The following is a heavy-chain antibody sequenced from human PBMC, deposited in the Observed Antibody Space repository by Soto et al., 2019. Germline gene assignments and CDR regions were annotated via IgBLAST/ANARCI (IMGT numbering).Heavy chain of an antibody. J-gene: IGHJ4*02. CDR2: ISYDGSNK. Sequence: QVQLVESGGGVVQPGRSLRLSCAASGFTYSSYAMHWVRLAPGKGLEWVAVISYDGSNKYYADSVKGRFTISRDNSKNTLYLQMNSLRAEDTAVYYCARGNGDYPSFWGQGTLVTVSS. CDR3: ARGNGDYPSF. V-gene: IGHV3-30-3*01. CDR1: GFTYSSYA. D-gene: IGHD4-17*01.